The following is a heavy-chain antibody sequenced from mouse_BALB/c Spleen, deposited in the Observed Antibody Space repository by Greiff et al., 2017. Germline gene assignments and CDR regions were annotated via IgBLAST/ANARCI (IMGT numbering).Heavy chain of an antibody. J-gene: IGHJ2*01. CDR2: ISSGGST. Sequence: EVHLVESGGGLVKPGGSLKLSCAASGFTFSSYAMSWVRQTPEKRLEWVASISSGGSTYYPDSVKGRFTISRDNARNILYLQMSSLRSEDTAMYYCARGPMITTYLDYWGQGTTLTVSS. CDR3: ARGPMITTYLDY. V-gene: IGHV5-6-5*01. D-gene: IGHD2-4*01. CDR1: GFTFSSYA.